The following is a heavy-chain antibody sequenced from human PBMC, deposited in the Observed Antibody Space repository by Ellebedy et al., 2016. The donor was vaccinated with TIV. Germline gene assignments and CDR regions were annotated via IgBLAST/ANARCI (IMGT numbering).Heavy chain of an antibody. J-gene: IGHJ4*02. CDR1: GYRFTDSW. Sequence: PGGSLRLSCKGSGYRFTDSWIGWVRQMPGKGLEWMGMIYPGDSDTRYSPSFQGQFTISADKSISTAYLQWRSLKAADTAIYYCARLNAMLRGVIMNYFDYWGQGTLVTVSS. CDR3: ARLNAMLRGVIMNYFDY. D-gene: IGHD3-10*01. V-gene: IGHV5-51*01. CDR2: IYPGDSDT.